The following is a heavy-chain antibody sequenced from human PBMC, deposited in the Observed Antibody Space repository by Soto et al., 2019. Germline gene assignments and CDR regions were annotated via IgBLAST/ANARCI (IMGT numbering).Heavy chain of an antibody. V-gene: IGHV4-59*01. J-gene: IGHJ4*02. CDR3: ASSIAYCGGDYYPYYFDY. CDR2: IYYSGST. CDR1: GGSISSYY. D-gene: IGHD2-21*02. Sequence: SETLSLTCTVSGGSISSYYWSWIRQPPGKGLEWIGYIYYSGSTNYNPSLKSRVTISVDTSKNQFSLKLSSVTAADTAVYYCASSIAYCGGDYYPYYFDYWGQGTLVTVSS.